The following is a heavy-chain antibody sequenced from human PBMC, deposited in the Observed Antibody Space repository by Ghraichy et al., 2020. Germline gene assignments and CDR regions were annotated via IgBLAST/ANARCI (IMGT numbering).Heavy chain of an antibody. CDR3: ARTRLYCSGGSCYGGWAFDY. Sequence: GGSLRLSCAASGFTFSSYSMNWVRQAPGKGLEWVSYISSSSSTIYYADSVKGRFTISRDNAKNSLYLQMNSLRDEDTAVYYCARTRLYCSGGSCYGGWAFDYWGQGTLVTVSS. D-gene: IGHD2-15*01. V-gene: IGHV3-48*02. J-gene: IGHJ4*02. CDR1: GFTFSSYS. CDR2: ISSSSSTI.